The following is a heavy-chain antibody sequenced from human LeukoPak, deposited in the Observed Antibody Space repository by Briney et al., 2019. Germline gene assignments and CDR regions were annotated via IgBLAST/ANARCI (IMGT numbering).Heavy chain of an antibody. J-gene: IGHJ4*02. Sequence: GASVKVSCKASGYTFTYCSLHWLQQAPGQGLEWMGWVNPSSGGTNYAQKFQDRVTMTRDTSISTAYMELSSLRSDDTAVYYCARTRSGKPDFWGQGTLVTVSS. V-gene: IGHV1-2*02. CDR3: ARTRSGKPDF. CDR1: GYTFTYCS. D-gene: IGHD6-25*01. CDR2: VNPSSGGT.